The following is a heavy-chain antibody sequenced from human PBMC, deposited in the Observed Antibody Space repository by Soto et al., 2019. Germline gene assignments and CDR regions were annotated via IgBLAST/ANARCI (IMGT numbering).Heavy chain of an antibody. CDR1: GFSLSTSGVG. Sequence: SGPTLVNPTQTLTLTCTFSGFSLSTSGVGVGWIRQPPGKALEWLALIYWNDDKRYSPSLKSRLTITKDTSKNQVVPTMTNMDPVDTATYYCAHENHQFSRFDPWGQGTLVTVSS. CDR3: AHENHQFSRFDP. CDR2: IYWNDDK. J-gene: IGHJ5*02. V-gene: IGHV2-5*01.